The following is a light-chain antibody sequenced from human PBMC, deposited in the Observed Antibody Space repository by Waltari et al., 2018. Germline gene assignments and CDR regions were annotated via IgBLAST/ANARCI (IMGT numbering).Light chain of an antibody. Sequence: DIQMTKSPSSLSASVGDRVTIPSPASQDLRNFLNWYQHKPGKAPRLLIYDASNLETGVPSRFSGSGSGTDFTFTISSLQPEDIATYYCQQYDSVLPYTFGQGTKLEIK. CDR1: QDLRNF. CDR3: QQYDSVLPYT. J-gene: IGKJ2*01. CDR2: DAS. V-gene: IGKV1-33*01.